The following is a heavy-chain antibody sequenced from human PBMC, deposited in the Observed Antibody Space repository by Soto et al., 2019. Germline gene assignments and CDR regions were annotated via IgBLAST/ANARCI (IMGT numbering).Heavy chain of an antibody. CDR2: IRSKAYGGTT. D-gene: IGHD3-22*01. J-gene: IGHJ4*02. V-gene: IGHV3-49*03. CDR3: TRSEVVVITTFDY. CDR1: GFTFGDYA. Sequence: PGGSLRLSCTASGFTFGDYAMSWFRQAPGKGLECVGFIRSKAYGGTTEYAASVKGRFTISRDDSKSIAYLQMNSLKTEDTAVYYCTRSEVVVITTFDYWGQGTLVTV.